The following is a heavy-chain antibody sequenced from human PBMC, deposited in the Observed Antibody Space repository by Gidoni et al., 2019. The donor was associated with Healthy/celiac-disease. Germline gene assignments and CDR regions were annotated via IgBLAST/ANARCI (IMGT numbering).Heavy chain of an antibody. Sequence: EVQLLESGGGLVQPGGSLRLSCAASGFTFSSYAMSWVRQAPGKGLEWVSALSGSGGSTYYADSVKGRFTISRDNSKHTLYLQMNSLRAEDTAVYYCAKDKDHWNDGPFAYWGQGTLVTVSS. CDR3: AKDKDHWNDGPFAY. J-gene: IGHJ4*02. CDR2: LSGSGGST. CDR1: GFTFSSYA. D-gene: IGHD1-1*01. V-gene: IGHV3-23*01.